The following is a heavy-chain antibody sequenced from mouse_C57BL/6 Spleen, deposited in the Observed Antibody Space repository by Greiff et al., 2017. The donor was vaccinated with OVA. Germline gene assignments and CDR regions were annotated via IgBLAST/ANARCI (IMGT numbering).Heavy chain of an antibody. CDR1: GYTFTDYN. V-gene: IGHV1-22*01. CDR3: ARAYYSNYGLYFDY. Sequence: EVQLQESGPELVKPGASVKMSCKASGYTFTDYNMHWVKQSHGKSLEWIGYINPNNGGTSYNQKFKGKATLTVNKYSSTAYMELRSLTSEDSAVYYCARAYYSNYGLYFDYWGQGTTLTVSS. D-gene: IGHD2-5*01. CDR2: INPNNGGT. J-gene: IGHJ2*01.